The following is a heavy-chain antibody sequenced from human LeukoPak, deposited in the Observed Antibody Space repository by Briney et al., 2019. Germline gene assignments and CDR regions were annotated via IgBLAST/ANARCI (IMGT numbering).Heavy chain of an antibody. V-gene: IGHV4-30-4*01. D-gene: IGHD2-2*01. CDR1: GGSISSGDYY. Sequence: SQTLSLTCTVSGGSISSGDYYSSWIRQPPGKGLEWIGYIYYSGSTYYNPSLKSRVTISVDTSKNQFSLKLSSVTAADTAVYYCARENIVVVQWFDGMDVWDKGTTVTVSS. J-gene: IGHJ6*04. CDR2: IYYSGST. CDR3: ARENIVVVQWFDGMDV.